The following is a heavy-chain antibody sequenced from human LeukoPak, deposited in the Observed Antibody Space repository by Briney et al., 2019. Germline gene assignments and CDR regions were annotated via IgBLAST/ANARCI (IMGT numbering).Heavy chain of an antibody. V-gene: IGHV1-24*01. CDR3: ATEGLRFLEWPPRY. CDR1: GYTLTELS. D-gene: IGHD3-3*01. J-gene: IGHJ4*02. Sequence: ASVKVSCKVSGYTLTELSMHWVRQAPGKGLEWMGGFHPEDGETIYAQKFQGRATMAEDTSTDTAYMELSSLRSEDTAVYYCATEGLRFLEWPPRYWGQGTLVTVSS. CDR2: FHPEDGET.